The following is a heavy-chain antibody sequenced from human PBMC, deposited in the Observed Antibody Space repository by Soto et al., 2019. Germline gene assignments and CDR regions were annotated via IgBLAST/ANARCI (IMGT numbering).Heavy chain of an antibody. CDR2: ISSSSSTI. J-gene: IGHJ5*02. CDR1: GFTFSSYS. Sequence: EVQLVESGGGLVQPGGSLRLSCAASGFTFSSYSMNWVRQAPGKGLEWVSYISSSSSTIYYADSVKGRFTISRDNAKNSLYLQMNSLRDEDTAVYYCARGGGYSGYDTWFDPWGQGTLVTVSS. D-gene: IGHD5-12*01. CDR3: ARGGGYSGYDTWFDP. V-gene: IGHV3-48*02.